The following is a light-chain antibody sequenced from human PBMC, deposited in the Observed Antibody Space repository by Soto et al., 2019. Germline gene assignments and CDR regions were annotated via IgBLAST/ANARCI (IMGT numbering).Light chain of an antibody. CDR3: QHYNSYSEA. CDR1: QNINTW. CDR2: DAS. V-gene: IGKV1-5*01. J-gene: IGKJ1*01. Sequence: DIQMTQAPSTLSASLGDRLPITCRASQNINTWLAWYQEKPGKAPNLLIYDASSLESGVPSRFSGSGSGTEFTLTISSLQPDDFATYYCQHYNSYSEAFGQGTKVDIK.